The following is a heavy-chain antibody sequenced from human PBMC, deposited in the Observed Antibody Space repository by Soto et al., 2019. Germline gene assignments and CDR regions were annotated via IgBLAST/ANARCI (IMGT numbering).Heavy chain of an antibody. D-gene: IGHD3-10*01. CDR1: GFTFSDCY. J-gene: IGHJ6*02. CDR3: ARDTEPGFSSGRTYYYYYYGMDV. Sequence: QVQLVESGGGLVKPGGSLRLSCAASGFTFSDCYMSWIRQAPGKGLEWVSYISSSGSTIYYADSVKGRFTISRDNAKNSLYLQMNSLRAEDTAVYYCARDTEPGFSSGRTYYYYYYGMDVWGQGTTVTVSS. CDR2: ISSSGSTI. V-gene: IGHV3-11*01.